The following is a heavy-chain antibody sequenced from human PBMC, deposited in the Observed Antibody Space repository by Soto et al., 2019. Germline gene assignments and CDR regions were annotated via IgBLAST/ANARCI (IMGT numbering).Heavy chain of an antibody. V-gene: IGHV3-30-3*01. CDR3: ARDLIVGATAPDY. D-gene: IGHD1-26*01. CDR1: GFTFSSYA. CDR2: ISYDGSNK. J-gene: IGHJ4*02. Sequence: GGSLRLSCAASGFTFSSYAMHWVRQAPGKGLEWVAVISYDGSNKYYADSVKGRFPISRDNSKNTLYLQMNSLRAEDTAVYYCARDLIVGATAPDYWGQGTLVTVSS.